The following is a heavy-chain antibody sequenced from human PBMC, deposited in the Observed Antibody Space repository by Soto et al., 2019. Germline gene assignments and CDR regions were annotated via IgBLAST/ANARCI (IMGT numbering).Heavy chain of an antibody. CDR3: ARLRYSVGVTAINLMWLDP. CDR2: IYHSGST. D-gene: IGHD2-21*02. Sequence: SETLSLTCAVSGGSISSGGYSWSWIRQPPGKGLEWIGYIYHSGSTYYNPSLKSRVTISVDRSKNQFSLKLSSVTAADTAVYYCARLRYSVGVTAINLMWLDPWGKGTLVTVSS. CDR1: GGSISSGGYS. V-gene: IGHV4-30-2*01. J-gene: IGHJ5*02.